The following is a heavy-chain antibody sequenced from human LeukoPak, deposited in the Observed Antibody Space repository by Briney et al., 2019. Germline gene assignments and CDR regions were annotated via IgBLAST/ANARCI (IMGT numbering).Heavy chain of an antibody. Sequence: GGSLRLSCAASGFTFSSYWMHWVRQAPGKGLVWVSGINSDGSRATYADSVKGRFTISRENAKNTLYMQMNSLRAEDTAVYYCARGYYSNWFDSWGQGTLATVSS. CDR2: INSDGSRA. D-gene: IGHD3-22*01. J-gene: IGHJ5*01. V-gene: IGHV3-74*01. CDR1: GFTFSSYW. CDR3: ARGYYSNWFDS.